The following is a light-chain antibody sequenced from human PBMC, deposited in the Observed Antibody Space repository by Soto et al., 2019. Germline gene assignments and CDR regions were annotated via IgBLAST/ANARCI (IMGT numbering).Light chain of an antibody. J-gene: IGKJ2*01. CDR2: GFS. Sequence: EVVLTQSPGTLSLSPGERATLSCRASQSVRNNYFAWYQQKPGQAPRLLIFGFSDMATGIPDRFSGSGSGTDFTLTISRLEPEDFAVYYGQQYGSSPPYTFGQGNKLVIK. CDR1: QSVRNNY. V-gene: IGKV3-20*01. CDR3: QQYGSSPPYT.